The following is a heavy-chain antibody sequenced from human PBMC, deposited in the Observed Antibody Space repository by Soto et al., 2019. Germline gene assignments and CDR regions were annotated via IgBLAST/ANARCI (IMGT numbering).Heavy chain of an antibody. CDR3: ASVYCSGGCCLNRYYFYY. D-gene: IGHD2-15*01. V-gene: IGHV4-34*01. CDR1: GGSFSGYY. Sequence: SETLSLTCAVYGGSFSGYYWSWIRQPPGKGLEWIGEINHSGSTNYNPSLKSRVTISVDTSKNQFSLKLSSVTAADTAVYYCASVYCSGGCCLNRYYFYYRGQGSLVTGSS. CDR2: INHSGST. J-gene: IGHJ4*02.